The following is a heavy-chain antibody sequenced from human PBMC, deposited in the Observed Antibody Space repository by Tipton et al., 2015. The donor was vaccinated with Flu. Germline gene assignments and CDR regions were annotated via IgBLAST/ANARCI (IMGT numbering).Heavy chain of an antibody. CDR3: ARHQIVVVAATLAFDI. Sequence: TLSLTCTVSGGSISSYYWSWIRQPAGKGLEWIGRIYTSGSTNYNPSLKSRVTMSVDTSKNQFSLKLSSVTAADTAVYYCARHQIVVVAATLAFDIWGQGIMVTVSS. D-gene: IGHD2-15*01. V-gene: IGHV4-4*07. CDR1: GGSISSYY. J-gene: IGHJ3*02. CDR2: IYTSGST.